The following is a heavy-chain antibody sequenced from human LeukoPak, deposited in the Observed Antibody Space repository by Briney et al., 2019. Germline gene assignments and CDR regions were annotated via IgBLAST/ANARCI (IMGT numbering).Heavy chain of an antibody. CDR2: IGSYIRNT. V-gene: IGHV1-18*01. Sequence: GASVTVSCTASGYNFTNYGITWVRQAPGQGLEWMGWIGSYIRNTHYAEKLQGRVTMTTDTSTSTAYMELKSLRPGDTAVYYCATSRRGAGYYYYGMDVWGQGTTVTVSS. D-gene: IGHD2-15*01. J-gene: IGHJ6*02. CDR3: ATSRRGAGYYYYGMDV. CDR1: GYNFTNYG.